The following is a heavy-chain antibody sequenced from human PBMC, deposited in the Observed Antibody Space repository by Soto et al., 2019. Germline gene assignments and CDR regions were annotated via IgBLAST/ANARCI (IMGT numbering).Heavy chain of an antibody. CDR3: ARDLGRPAGHLWYDAFDM. V-gene: IGHV3-53*02. J-gene: IGHJ3*02. D-gene: IGHD5-18*01. CDR2: IYSGGST. Sequence: EVQLVETGGGLIQPGGSLRLSCAASGFIVSRNYMRWVRQAPGKGLEWVSVIYSGGSTYYADSVKGRFTISRDNSKNTLYLQMNSLRAEYTAVYYCARDLGRPAGHLWYDAFDMWGQGKMVTVSS. CDR1: GFIVSRNY.